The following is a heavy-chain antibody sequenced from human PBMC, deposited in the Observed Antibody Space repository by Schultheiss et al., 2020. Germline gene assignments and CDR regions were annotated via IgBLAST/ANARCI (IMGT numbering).Heavy chain of an antibody. CDR1: GYTFTGYY. V-gene: IGHV1-2*06. J-gene: IGHJ4*02. Sequence: ASVKVSCKASGYTFTGYYMHWVRQAPGQGLEWMGRINPNSGGTNYAQKFQGRVTMTTDTSTSTAYMELRSLRSDDTAVYYCARTYYDSSGYYPNFDYWGQGTLVTVSS. D-gene: IGHD3-22*01. CDR2: INPNSGGT. CDR3: ARTYYDSSGYYPNFDY.